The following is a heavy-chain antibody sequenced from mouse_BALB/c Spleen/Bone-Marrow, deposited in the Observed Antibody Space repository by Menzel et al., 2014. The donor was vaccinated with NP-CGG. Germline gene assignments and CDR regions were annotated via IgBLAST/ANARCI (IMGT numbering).Heavy chain of an antibody. J-gene: IGHJ3*01. D-gene: IGHD2-3*01. V-gene: IGHV4-1*02. CDR2: INPDSSAI. Sequence: EVKLMESGGGLVQPGGSLKLSCAASGFDFSRYWMSWVRQAPGKGLEWIGEINPDSSAINYTPSLKDKFIISRDNAKNTLYLQMSKVRSEDTALYYCARLGYYGGFAYWGQGTLVTVSA. CDR3: ARLGYYGGFAY. CDR1: GFDFSRYW.